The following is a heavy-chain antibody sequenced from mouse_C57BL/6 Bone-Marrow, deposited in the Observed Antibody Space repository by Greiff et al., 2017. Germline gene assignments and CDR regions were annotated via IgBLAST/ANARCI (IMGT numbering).Heavy chain of an antibody. J-gene: IGHJ3*01. CDR2: INPNNGGT. CDR3: ARNDYERVAWFAY. CDR1: GYTFTDYY. V-gene: IGHV1-26*01. D-gene: IGHD2-4*01. Sequence: EVQLQQSGPELVKPGASVKISCKASGYTFTDYYMNWVKQSHGKSLEWIGDINPNNGGTSYNQKFKGKATLTVDKSSSTAYMELRSLTSEDSAVYYGARNDYERVAWFAYWGQGTLVTVSA.